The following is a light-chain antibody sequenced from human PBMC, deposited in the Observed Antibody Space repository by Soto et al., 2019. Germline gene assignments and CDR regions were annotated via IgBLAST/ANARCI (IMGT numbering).Light chain of an antibody. CDR1: SSDIGTYNL. CDR2: EGI. CDR3: QSYDTSPSGYV. Sequence: QSALTQPASVSGSPGQSITISCTGTSSDIGTYNLVSWYQHYPGKAPKLMIYEGIKRPSGVSNRFSGSKSGNTAFLTISGLQAEDEADYYCQSYDTSPSGYVFGTGTKVTVL. J-gene: IGLJ1*01. V-gene: IGLV2-23*01.